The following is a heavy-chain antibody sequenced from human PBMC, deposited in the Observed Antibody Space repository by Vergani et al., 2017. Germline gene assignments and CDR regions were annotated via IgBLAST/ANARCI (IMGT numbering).Heavy chain of an antibody. Sequence: EVQLVESGGGLVQPGRSLRLSCTASGFSFGDYAMSWVRQAPGKGLEWVGFIRSKGNGGTTEYAASVKGRFTISRDDSKSIAYLQMNSLKTEDTGVYYCTTDPTTYYYGSGRLAWGQGTLVTVSS. V-gene: IGHV3-49*04. CDR1: GFSFGDYA. CDR2: IRSKGNGGTT. CDR3: TTDPTTYYYGSGRLA. D-gene: IGHD3-10*01. J-gene: IGHJ5*02.